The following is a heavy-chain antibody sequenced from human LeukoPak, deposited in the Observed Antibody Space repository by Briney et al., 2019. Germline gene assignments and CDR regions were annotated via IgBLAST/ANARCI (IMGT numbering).Heavy chain of an antibody. V-gene: IGHV3-66*02. CDR2: IYSGNST. Sequence: PGGFLRLSCAASGFTVSSNYMSWVRHPAPGKGLEWVSVIYSGNSTYYADSVKGRFIISRDNSKNTLYLQMNSLRAEDTAVYYCARVVYGGFDYWGRGTQVTVSS. D-gene: IGHD5/OR15-5a*01. CDR3: ARVVYGGFDY. CDR1: GFTVSSNY. J-gene: IGHJ4*02.